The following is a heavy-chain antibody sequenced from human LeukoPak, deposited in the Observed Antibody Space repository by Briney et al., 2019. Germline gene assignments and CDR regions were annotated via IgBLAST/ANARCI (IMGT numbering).Heavy chain of an antibody. CDR1: GASMNGYF. Sequence: SETLSLTCTVSGASMNGYFWSWIRQPAGKGLEWIGRIYSSGNTNYNPSLKSRVIMSVDMSKNQFSLNLKSVTAADTAVFYRARWASGYSSREGFDYWGQGALVIVSS. V-gene: IGHV4-4*07. CDR2: IYSSGNT. D-gene: IGHD5-12*01. CDR3: ARWASGYSSREGFDY. J-gene: IGHJ4*02.